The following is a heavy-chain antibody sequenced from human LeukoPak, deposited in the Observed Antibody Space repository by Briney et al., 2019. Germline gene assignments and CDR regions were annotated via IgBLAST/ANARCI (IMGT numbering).Heavy chain of an antibody. CDR3: AREVTPYY. CDR1: GFTFSSYA. J-gene: IGHJ4*02. V-gene: IGHV3-23*01. CDR2: IGGSGGST. Sequence: PGGSLRLSCAASGFTFSSYAMSWVRQAPGKGLEWVSSIGGSGGSTYYADSVKGRFTISRDNAKNSLYLQMNSLRAEDTAVYYCAREVTPYYWGQGTLVTVSS. D-gene: IGHD2-21*02.